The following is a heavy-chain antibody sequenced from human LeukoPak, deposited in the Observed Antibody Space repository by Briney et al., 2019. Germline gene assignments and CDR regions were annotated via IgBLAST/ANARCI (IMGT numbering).Heavy chain of an antibody. D-gene: IGHD3-10*01. CDR1: GVSISSYY. Sequence: SETLSLTCTVSGVSISSYYWSWLRQPAGKGLEWIGRIYSSGSTDYNPSLKSRVTMSVDTSKNKFSLKLSSVTAADTAVYYCARDSGTTGEVKFDPWGQGTLVTVSS. V-gene: IGHV4-4*07. J-gene: IGHJ5*02. CDR2: IYSSGST. CDR3: ARDSGTTGEVKFDP.